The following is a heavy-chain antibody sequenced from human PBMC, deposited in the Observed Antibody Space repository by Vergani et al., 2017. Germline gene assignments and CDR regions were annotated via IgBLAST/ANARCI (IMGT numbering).Heavy chain of an antibody. V-gene: IGHV3-33*03. CDR1: GFTFSSFG. CDR3: VKDIAASGNYWYFDL. Sequence: QVQLVESGGGVVQPGRSLRLSCAASGFTFSSFGMHWVRQAPGKGLEWVAVTWYDGRNDYYADSVKGRFTISRDNAKNSLYLQMNSLRAEDTALYYCVKDIAASGNYWYFDLWGRGTLVTVSS. J-gene: IGHJ2*01. CDR2: TWYDGRND. D-gene: IGHD6-13*01.